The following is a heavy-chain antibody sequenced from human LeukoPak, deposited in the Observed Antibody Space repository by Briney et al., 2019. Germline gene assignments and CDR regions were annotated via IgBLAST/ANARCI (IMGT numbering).Heavy chain of an antibody. J-gene: IGHJ4*02. CDR1: GFTFSSYS. V-gene: IGHV3-21*01. D-gene: IGHD3-9*01. CDR3: ARVVNILTGFDY. Sequence: PGGSLRLSCAASGFTFSSYSMNWVRQAPGKGLEWVSSISSSSSYIYYADSVKGRFTISRDNAKNSLYLQMNSLRAEDTAVYYCARVVNILTGFDYWGQGTLVTVSS. CDR2: ISSSSSYI.